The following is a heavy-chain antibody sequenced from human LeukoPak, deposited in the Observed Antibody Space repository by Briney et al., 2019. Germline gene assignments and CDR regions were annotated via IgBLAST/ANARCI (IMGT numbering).Heavy chain of an antibody. V-gene: IGHV3-74*01. CDR2: INSDGSST. J-gene: IGHJ6*02. CDR1: GFTFSSYW. CDR3: ARGGPEYSTSGRYGMDV. Sequence: GRSLRLSCAASGFTFSSYWMHWVRQAPGKGLVWVSRINSDGSSTSYADSVKGRFTISRDNAKNTLYLQMNSLRAEGTAVYYCARGGPEYSTSGRYGMDVWGQGTTVTVSS. D-gene: IGHD6-6*01.